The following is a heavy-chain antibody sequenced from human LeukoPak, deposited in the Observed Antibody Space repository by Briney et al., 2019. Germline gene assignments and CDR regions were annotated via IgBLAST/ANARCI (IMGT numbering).Heavy chain of an antibody. CDR2: ISSSSYI. CDR3: ARGPGYSGYVR. J-gene: IGHJ4*02. Sequence: GGSLRLSCAASGFTFSSYSMNWVRQAPGKGLEWVSSISSSSYIYYADSVKGRFTISRDNAKNSLYLQMNSLRAEDTAVYYCARGPGYSGYVRWGQGTLVTVSS. CDR1: GFTFSSYS. V-gene: IGHV3-21*01. D-gene: IGHD5-12*01.